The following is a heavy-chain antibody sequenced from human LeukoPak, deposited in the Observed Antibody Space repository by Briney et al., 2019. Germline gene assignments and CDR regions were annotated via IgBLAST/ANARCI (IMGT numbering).Heavy chain of an antibody. CDR2: IYYSGST. J-gene: IGHJ6*02. V-gene: IGHV4-61*01. CDR1: GGSVSSGSYY. Sequence: PAETLCLTCTVSGGSVSSGSYYWSWIRQPPGKGLEWIGYIYYSGSTNYNPSLKSRVTISVDTSKNQFSLKLSSVTAADTAVYYCARDFARFGELSDYYYYYGMDVWGQGTTVTVSS. D-gene: IGHD3-10*01. CDR3: ARDFARFGELSDYYYYYGMDV.